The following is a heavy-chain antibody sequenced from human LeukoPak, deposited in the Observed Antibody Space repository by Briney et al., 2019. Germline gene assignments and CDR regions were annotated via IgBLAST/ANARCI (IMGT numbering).Heavy chain of an antibody. CDR3: ARVDSSIRFGAVFEAPHY. CDR1: GGTFSSYA. CDR2: IIPILGIA. Sequence: SVKVSCKASGGTFSSYAISWVRQAPGQGVEWMGRIIPILGIANYAQKFQGRVTITADKSTSTAYMEMSSLRSEDTAVYYCARVDSSIRFGAVFEAPHYWGQGTLVTVSS. D-gene: IGHD3-3*01. J-gene: IGHJ4*02. V-gene: IGHV1-69*04.